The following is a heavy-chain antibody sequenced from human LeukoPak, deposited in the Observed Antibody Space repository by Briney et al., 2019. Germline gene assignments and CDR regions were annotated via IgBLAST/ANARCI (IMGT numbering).Heavy chain of an antibody. V-gene: IGHV4-59*01. J-gene: IGHJ4*02. Sequence: SETLSLTCTVSSVSFSSYYWTWIRQPPGKGLEWIGYIYYSGSTNKNPSLNSRVTMSIDTSKKQFSLKLSSVTAADTAVYYCARVNYDSSGYFDYWGQGTLVTVSS. D-gene: IGHD3-22*01. CDR1: SVSFSSYY. CDR3: ARVNYDSSGYFDY. CDR2: IYYSGST.